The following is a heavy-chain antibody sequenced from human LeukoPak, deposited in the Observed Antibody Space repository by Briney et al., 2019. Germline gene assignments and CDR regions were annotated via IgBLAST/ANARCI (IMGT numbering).Heavy chain of an antibody. CDR3: ARLGSWYIAAAGGY. CDR2: INHSGST. CDR1: GGSFSGYY. V-gene: IGHV4-34*01. J-gene: IGHJ4*02. Sequence: SETLSLTCAVYGGSFSGYYWSWIRQPPGKRLEWIGEINHSGSTNYNPSLKSRVTISVDTSKNQFSLKLSSVTAADTAVYYCARLGSWYIAAAGGYWGQGTLVTVSS. D-gene: IGHD6-13*01.